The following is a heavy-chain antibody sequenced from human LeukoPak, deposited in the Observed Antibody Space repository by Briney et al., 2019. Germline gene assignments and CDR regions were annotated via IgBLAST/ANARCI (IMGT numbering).Heavy chain of an antibody. CDR1: GFTFDDYA. CDR3: AKGIVRDGYNCGY. D-gene: IGHD5-24*01. Sequence: GGSLRLSCAASGFTFDDYAMHWVRQAPGKGLEWVSGISWNSGSIGYADSVKGRFTISRDNAKNSLYLQMNSLRAEDTALYYCAKGIVRDGYNCGYWGQGTLVTVSS. J-gene: IGHJ4*02. V-gene: IGHV3-9*01. CDR2: ISWNSGSI.